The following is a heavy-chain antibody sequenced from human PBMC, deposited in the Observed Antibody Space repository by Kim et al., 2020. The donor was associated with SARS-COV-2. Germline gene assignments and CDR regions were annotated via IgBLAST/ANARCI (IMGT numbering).Heavy chain of an antibody. J-gene: IGHJ4*02. Sequence: TSLKTRLTISKDTSKNQVVLTMTNMDPVDTATYYCARIRYSSGWLYYFDYWGQGTLVTVSS. V-gene: IGHV2-70*01. CDR3: ARIRYSSGWLYYFDY. D-gene: IGHD6-19*01.